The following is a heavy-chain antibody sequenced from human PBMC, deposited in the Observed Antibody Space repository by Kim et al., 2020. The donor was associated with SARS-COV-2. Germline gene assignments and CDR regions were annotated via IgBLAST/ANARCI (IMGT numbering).Heavy chain of an antibody. J-gene: IGHJ4*02. D-gene: IGHD6-19*01. CDR2: INWNGGST. Sequence: GGSLRLSCAASGFTFDDYGMSWVRQAPGKGLEWVSGINWNGGSTGYADSVKGRFTISRDNAKNSLYLQMNSLRAEDTALYYCARVSTGYSSGWSFDYWGQGTLVTVSS. V-gene: IGHV3-20*04. CDR3: ARVSTGYSSGWSFDY. CDR1: GFTFDDYG.